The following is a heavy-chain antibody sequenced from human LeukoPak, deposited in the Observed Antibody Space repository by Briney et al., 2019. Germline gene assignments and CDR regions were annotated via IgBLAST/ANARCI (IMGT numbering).Heavy chain of an antibody. Sequence: GASVKVSCKASGYTFTSYYMHWVRQAPGQGLEWMGIINPSGGSRSYAQKFQGRVTMTRDTSTSTVYMELSSLRSEDTAVYYCAREVDYDILTGYLYYYYYYGMDVWGQGTTVTVSS. CDR1: GYTFTSYY. CDR3: AREVDYDILTGYLYYYYYYGMDV. D-gene: IGHD3-9*01. V-gene: IGHV1-46*01. CDR2: INPSGGSR. J-gene: IGHJ6*02.